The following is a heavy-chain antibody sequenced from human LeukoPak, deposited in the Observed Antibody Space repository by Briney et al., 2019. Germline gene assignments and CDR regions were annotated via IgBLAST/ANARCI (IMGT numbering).Heavy chain of an antibody. V-gene: IGHV3-21*01. CDR2: ISSSSSYI. CDR1: GFTFSSYS. CDR3: ARATTIFGVVTHFDY. J-gene: IGHJ4*02. Sequence: PGGSLRLSCAASGFTFSSYSMNWVRQAPGNGLEWVSSISSSSSYIYYADSVKGRFTISRDNAKNSLYLQMNSLRAEDTAVYYCARATTIFGVVTHFDYWGQGTLVTVSS. D-gene: IGHD3-3*01.